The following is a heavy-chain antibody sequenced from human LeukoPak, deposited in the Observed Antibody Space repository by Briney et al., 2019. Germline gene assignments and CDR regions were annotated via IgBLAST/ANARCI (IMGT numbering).Heavy chain of an antibody. D-gene: IGHD5-18*01. CDR2: IKLDGGEK. J-gene: IGHJ4*02. V-gene: IGHV3-7*03. CDR3: ARFRGYSYGLDY. CDR1: GFTFSSYW. Sequence: GGSLRLSCAASGFTFSSYWMSWVRQAPGKGLEWVANIKLDGGEKYYVDSVKGRFTISRDNAKNSLYLQMNSLRTEDTAVCYCARFRGYSYGLDYWGQGTLVTVSS.